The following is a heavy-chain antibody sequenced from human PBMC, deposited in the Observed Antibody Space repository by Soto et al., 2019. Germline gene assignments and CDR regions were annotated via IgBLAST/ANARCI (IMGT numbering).Heavy chain of an antibody. Sequence: VGSLRLSCAASGFTFSSYAMSWVRQAPGKGLEWVSAISGSDNGTYYADSVKGRFTISRDNSKNTLYLQMSSLRADDTAVYYCAPMGVWGQGTTVTVSS. CDR2: ISGSDNGT. V-gene: IGHV3-23*01. J-gene: IGHJ6*02. CDR1: GFTFSSYA. CDR3: APMGV.